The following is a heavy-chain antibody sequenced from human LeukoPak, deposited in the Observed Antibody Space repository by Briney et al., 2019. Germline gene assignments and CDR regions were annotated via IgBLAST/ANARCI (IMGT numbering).Heavy chain of an antibody. V-gene: IGHV3-30*03. J-gene: IGHJ4*02. CDR1: GFTFSSYG. Sequence: GGSLRLSCAASGFTFSSYGMHWVRQAPGKGLEWVAVISYDGSNKYYADSVKGRFTISRDNSKNTLYLQMNSLRAEDTAVYYCARGQFYYREGYFDYWGQGTLVTVSS. D-gene: IGHD2-8*01. CDR2: ISYDGSNK. CDR3: ARGQFYYREGYFDY.